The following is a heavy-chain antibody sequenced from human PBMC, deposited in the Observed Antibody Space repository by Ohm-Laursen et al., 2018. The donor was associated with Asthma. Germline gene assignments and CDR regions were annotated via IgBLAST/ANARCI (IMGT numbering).Heavy chain of an antibody. CDR2: IWYDGSNK. CDR3: AKDGVRVLDY. Sequence: SLRLSCAASGFTFSNYGMHWVRQAPGKGLEWVAVIWYDGSNKYYAESVKGRFTISRDNSKNTLYLQMNSLRVEDTAVYYCAKDGVRVLDYWGQGTLVTVSS. CDR1: GFTFSNYG. J-gene: IGHJ4*02. V-gene: IGHV3-33*06. D-gene: IGHD2-21*01.